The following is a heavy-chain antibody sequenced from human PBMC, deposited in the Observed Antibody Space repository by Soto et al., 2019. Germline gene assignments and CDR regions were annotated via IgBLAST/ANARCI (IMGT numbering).Heavy chain of an antibody. Sequence: SETLSLTSAVYGESFSGYYWSWIRARPGKGLEWIGEINHSGSTNYNPSLKSRVTISVDTSKNQFSLKLSSATAADTAVYYCARIGYYDSSGYWKGYYGMDVWGQGTTVT. CDR2: INHSGST. V-gene: IGHV4-34*01. CDR1: GESFSGYY. D-gene: IGHD3-22*01. CDR3: ARIGYYDSSGYWKGYYGMDV. J-gene: IGHJ6*02.